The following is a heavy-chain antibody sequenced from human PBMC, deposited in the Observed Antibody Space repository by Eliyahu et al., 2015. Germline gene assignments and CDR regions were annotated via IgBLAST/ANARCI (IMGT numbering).Heavy chain of an antibody. D-gene: IGHD3-10*01. CDR3: ARGGSVVRGVTRYYYYYGMDV. J-gene: IGHJ6*02. CDR2: XNPSGST. CDR1: GGSFSGYY. Sequence: QVQLQQWGAGLLKPSETLSLTCAXXGGSFSGYYWSWLRQPPGKGLEVIWEXNPSGSTKYHPSLKSRVTISVDTSKXQFSLKLSSVTAADTAVYYCARGGSVVRGVTRYYYYYGMDVWGQGTTVTVSS. V-gene: IGHV4-34*01.